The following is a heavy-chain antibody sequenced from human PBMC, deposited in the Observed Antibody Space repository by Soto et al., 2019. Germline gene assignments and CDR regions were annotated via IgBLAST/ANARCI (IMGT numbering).Heavy chain of an antibody. J-gene: IGHJ4*02. Sequence: SETLSLTCAVYGGSFSGYYWSWIRQPPGKGLEWIGEINHSGSTNYNPSLKSRVTISVDTSKNQFSLKLSSVTAADTAVYYCARDRGDGYNTTFDYWGQGTLVTVSS. V-gene: IGHV4-34*01. CDR1: GGSFSGYY. CDR3: ARDRGDGYNTTFDY. CDR2: INHSGST. D-gene: IGHD5-12*01.